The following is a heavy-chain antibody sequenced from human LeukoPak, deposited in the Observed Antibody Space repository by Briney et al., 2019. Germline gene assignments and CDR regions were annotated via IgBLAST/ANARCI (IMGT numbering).Heavy chain of an antibody. CDR2: INPNSGGT. J-gene: IGHJ4*02. CDR1: GYTFTGYY. CDR3: ARRLGSSAGDFDY. Sequence: APVKVSCKASGYTFTGYYMHWVRQAPGQGLEWMGWINPNSGGTNYAQKFQGRVTMTRDTSISTAYMELSRLRSDDTAVYYCARRLGSSAGDFDYWGQGTLVTVSS. D-gene: IGHD6-6*01. V-gene: IGHV1-2*02.